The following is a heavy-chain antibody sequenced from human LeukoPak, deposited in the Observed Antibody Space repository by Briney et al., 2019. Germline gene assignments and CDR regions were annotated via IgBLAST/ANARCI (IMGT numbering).Heavy chain of an antibody. V-gene: IGHV4-39*01. CDR1: GGSISSSSYY. CDR3: ARRSASSGWDDWFDP. J-gene: IGHJ5*02. D-gene: IGHD6-19*01. Sequence: SETLSLTCTVSGGSISSSSYYWGWIRQPPGKGLEWIGSIYYSGSTYYNPSLKSRVTISVDTSKNQFFLKVSSVTAADTAVYYCARRSASSGWDDWFDPWGQGTLVTVSS. CDR2: IYYSGST.